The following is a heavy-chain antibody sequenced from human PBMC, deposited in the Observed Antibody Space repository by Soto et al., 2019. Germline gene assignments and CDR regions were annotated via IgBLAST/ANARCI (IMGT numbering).Heavy chain of an antibody. CDR3: ARSLPLLRYFDWPPYYYYGMDV. CDR2: IYYSGST. J-gene: IGHJ6*02. D-gene: IGHD3-9*01. CDR1: GGSISSYY. Sequence: SETLSLTCTVSGGSISSYYWSWIRQPPGKGLEWIGYIYYSGSTNYNPSLKSRVTISVDTSKNQFSLKLSSVTAADTAVYYCARSLPLLRYFDWPPYYYYGMDVWGQGATVT. V-gene: IGHV4-59*08.